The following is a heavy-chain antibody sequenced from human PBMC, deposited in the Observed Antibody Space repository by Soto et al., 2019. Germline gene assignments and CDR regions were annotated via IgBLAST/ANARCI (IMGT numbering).Heavy chain of an antibody. D-gene: IGHD6-13*01. V-gene: IGHV1-18*01. CDR3: ARDSSSWRDYYYGMDV. CDR2: ISAYNGNT. J-gene: IGHJ6*02. Sequence: QVQLVQSGAEVKKPGALVKVSCKASGYTFTSYGISWVRQAPGQGLEWMGWISAYNGNTNYAQKLQGRVTMTTDTSTSTAYMELRSLRSDDTAVYYCARDSSSWRDYYYGMDVWGQGTTVTVSS. CDR1: GYTFTSYG.